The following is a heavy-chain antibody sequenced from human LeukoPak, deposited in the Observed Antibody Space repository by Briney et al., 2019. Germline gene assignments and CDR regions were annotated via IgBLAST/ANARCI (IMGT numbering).Heavy chain of an antibody. CDR2: IISSSSYI. Sequence: GGPLRLSCAASGFTFSSYSMNWVRQAPGKGLEWVSSIISSSSYIYYADSVKGRFTISRDNAKNSLYLQMNSLRAEDTAVYYCARDGFSLDAFDIWGQGTMVTVSS. J-gene: IGHJ3*02. CDR1: GFTFSSYS. V-gene: IGHV3-21*01. CDR3: ARDGFSLDAFDI.